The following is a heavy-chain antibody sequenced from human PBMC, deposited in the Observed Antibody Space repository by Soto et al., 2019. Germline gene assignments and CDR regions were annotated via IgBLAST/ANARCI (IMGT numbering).Heavy chain of an antibody. CDR3: ARDPAPSGWYDY. Sequence: PGGSLSLSCAASGFSFSNYWMHWARQVPGKGLVWVSRINSDGSSTSYADSVKGRFTISRDNAKNRLYLQMNSLRAEDTAVYYCARDPAPSGWYDYWGQGTLVTVSS. CDR1: GFSFSNYW. V-gene: IGHV3-74*01. J-gene: IGHJ4*02. CDR2: INSDGSST. D-gene: IGHD6-19*01.